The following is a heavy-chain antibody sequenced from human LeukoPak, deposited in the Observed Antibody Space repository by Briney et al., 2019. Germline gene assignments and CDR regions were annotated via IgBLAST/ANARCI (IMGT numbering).Heavy chain of an antibody. J-gene: IGHJ4*02. CDR1: GFSFSNYG. CDR3: ARSLCYDTGCSFDN. CDR2: ISSSSGTI. V-gene: IGHV3-48*04. D-gene: IGHD3-3*01. Sequence: GGSLRLFCAASGFSFSNYGMNWVRQAPGKGLEWVAYISSSSGTIYYADSVKGRFTVSRDNAKNSLYLHMTSLRAADTAVYYCARSLCYDTGCSFDNWGQGTLVTVSS.